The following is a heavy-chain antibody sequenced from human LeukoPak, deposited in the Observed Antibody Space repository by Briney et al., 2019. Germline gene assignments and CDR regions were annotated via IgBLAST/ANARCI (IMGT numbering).Heavy chain of an antibody. D-gene: IGHD6-13*01. Sequence: SETLSLTCTVSGGSISSYYWSWIRQPPGKGLEWIGYIYYSGSTNYNPSLKSRVTISVDTSKNQFSLKLSSVTAADTAVYYCAREVEAAAGSDAFDIWGQGTMVTVSS. CDR1: GGSISSYY. CDR3: AREVEAAAGSDAFDI. CDR2: IYYSGST. V-gene: IGHV4-59*01. J-gene: IGHJ3*02.